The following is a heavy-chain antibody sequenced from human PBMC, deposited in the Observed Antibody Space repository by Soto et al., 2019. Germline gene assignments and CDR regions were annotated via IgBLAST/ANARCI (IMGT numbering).Heavy chain of an antibody. CDR1: GFTFSGHW. CDR2: ITQDGSNQ. D-gene: IGHD6-13*01. Sequence: GGSLRLSCAASGFTFSGHWMYWVREAPGKGLEWVATITQDGSNQYYVDSVKGRFTISRDNSKNSLFLQMNSLRAEDTAVYSCARVAAAGRGTDYWGQGTLVTVSS. J-gene: IGHJ4*02. CDR3: ARVAAAGRGTDY. V-gene: IGHV3-7*04.